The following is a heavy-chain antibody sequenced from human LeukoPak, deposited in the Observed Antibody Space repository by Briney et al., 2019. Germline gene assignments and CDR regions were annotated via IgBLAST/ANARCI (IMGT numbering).Heavy chain of an antibody. CDR2: MYYSGTT. V-gene: IGHV4-59*12. J-gene: IGHJ4*02. Sequence: SETLSLTCTVSGGSISSYYWSWIRQPPGKGLEWIGYMYYSGTTNYNPSLKSRVTISVDTSKSQFSLRLSSVTASDTAVYYCARSEVAVAGQYDYWGQGTLVTVSS. CDR1: GGSISSYY. CDR3: ARSEVAVAGQYDY. D-gene: IGHD6-19*01.